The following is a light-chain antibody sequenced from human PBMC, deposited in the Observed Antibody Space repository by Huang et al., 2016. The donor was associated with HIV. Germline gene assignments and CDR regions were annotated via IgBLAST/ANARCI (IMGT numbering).Light chain of an antibody. CDR2: GAA. CDR3: HQYGRSPPT. CDR1: QTVTRRS. Sequence: EIVLTQSPGTLSLSPGERATLSCRANQTVTRRSLAWYQQRPGQAPRLLISGAASRATGIPDRFSGSESGTYFALTISGLEPEDFVIYYCHQYGRSPPTFGRGTKLEIK. V-gene: IGKV3-20*01. J-gene: IGKJ2*01.